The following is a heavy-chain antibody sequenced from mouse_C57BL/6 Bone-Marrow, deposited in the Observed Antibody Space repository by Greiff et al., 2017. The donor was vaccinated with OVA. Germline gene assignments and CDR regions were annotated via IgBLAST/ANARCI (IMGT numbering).Heavy chain of an antibody. D-gene: IGHD1-1*01. CDR1: GYTFTSYW. CDR2: IDPSDSYT. J-gene: IGHJ2*01. CDR3: AREVTTVVAPYDFDY. Sequence: QVQLKQPGAELVMPGASVKLSCKASGYTFTSYWMHWVKQRPGQGLEWIGEIDPSDSYTNYNQKFKGKSTLTVDKSSSTAYMQLSSLTSEDSAVYYCAREVTTVVAPYDFDYWGQGTTLTVSS. V-gene: IGHV1-69*01.